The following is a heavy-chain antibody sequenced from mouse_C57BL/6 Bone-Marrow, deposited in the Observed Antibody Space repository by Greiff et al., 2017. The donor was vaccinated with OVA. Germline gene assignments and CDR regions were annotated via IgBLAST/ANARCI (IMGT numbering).Heavy chain of an antibody. J-gene: IGHJ4*01. CDR1: GYTFTSYW. V-gene: IGHV1-55*01. D-gene: IGHD1-1*01. CDR2: IYPGSGST. Sequence: QVQLKQSGAELVKPGASVKMSCKASGYTFTSYWITWVKQRPGQGLEWIGDIYPGSGSTNYNEKFKSKATLTVDTSSSTAYMQLSSLTSEDSAVYYCARSVLPLYAMDYWGQGTSVTVSS. CDR3: ARSVLPLYAMDY.